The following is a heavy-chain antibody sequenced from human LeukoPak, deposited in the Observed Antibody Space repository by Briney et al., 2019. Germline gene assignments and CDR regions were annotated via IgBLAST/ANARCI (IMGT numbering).Heavy chain of an antibody. J-gene: IGHJ3*02. V-gene: IGHV1-69*01. CDR2: IIPIFGTA. CDR3: ARDSTTMTAFDI. D-gene: IGHD3-22*01. Sequence: ASVKVSCKASGGTFSSYAISWVRQAPGQGLEWMGGIIPIFGTANYAQKFQGRVTITADESTSTAYMELSSLRSEDTAVYYCARDSTTMTAFDIWGQGTMVTVSS. CDR1: GGTFSSYA.